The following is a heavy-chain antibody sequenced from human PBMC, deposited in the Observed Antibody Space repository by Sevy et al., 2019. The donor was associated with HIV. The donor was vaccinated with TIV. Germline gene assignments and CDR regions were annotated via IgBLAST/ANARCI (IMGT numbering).Heavy chain of an antibody. D-gene: IGHD6-13*01. CDR2: IRSKANSYAT. V-gene: IGHV3-73*01. CDR3: TRLRVAAAGTEIDY. Sequence: GGSLRLSCAASGFTFSGSAMHWARQASGKGLEWVGRIRSKANSYATADAASVKGRFTISRDDSKNTAYLQMNSLKTEDTAVYYCTRLRVAAAGTEIDYWGQGTLVTVSS. J-gene: IGHJ4*02. CDR1: GFTFSGSA.